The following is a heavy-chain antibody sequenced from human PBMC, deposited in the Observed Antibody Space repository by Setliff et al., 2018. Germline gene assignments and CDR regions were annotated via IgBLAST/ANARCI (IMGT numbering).Heavy chain of an antibody. Sequence: TSETLSLTCTVSGGSISSGGYYWSWIRQHPGKGLEWIGYIYYSGSTYYNPSLKSRVTISVDTSKNQFSLKLSSVNAADTAVYYCARVARVVLSRNAFDIWGQGTMVTVSS. CDR1: GGSISSGGYY. V-gene: IGHV4-31*03. CDR2: IYYSGST. D-gene: IGHD2-2*01. CDR3: ARVARVVLSRNAFDI. J-gene: IGHJ3*02.